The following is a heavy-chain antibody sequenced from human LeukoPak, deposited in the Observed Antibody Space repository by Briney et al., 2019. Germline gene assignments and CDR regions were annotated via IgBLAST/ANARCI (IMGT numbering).Heavy chain of an antibody. CDR3: AKDRSSIAVAGTYDY. J-gene: IGHJ4*02. CDR1: GFTFSSYA. Sequence: GGSLRLSCAASGFTFSSYAMSRVRQAPGKGLEWVSAISGSGGSTYYADSVKGRFTISRDNSKNTLYLQMNSLRAEDTAVYYCAKDRSSIAVAGTYDYWGQGTLVTVSS. V-gene: IGHV3-23*01. CDR2: ISGSGGST. D-gene: IGHD6-19*01.